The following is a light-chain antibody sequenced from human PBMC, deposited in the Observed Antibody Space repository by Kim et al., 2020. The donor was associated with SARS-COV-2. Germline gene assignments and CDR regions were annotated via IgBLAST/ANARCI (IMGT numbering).Light chain of an antibody. CDR2: QDS. CDR3: QAWDSSTVV. CDR1: KLGDKY. Sequence: VSPGQTASRTCSGDKLGDKYACWYRQKPGQSPVLGIYQDSKRPSGIPERFSGSNSGNTATLTISGTQAMDEADYYCQAWDSSTVVFGGGTQLTVL. J-gene: IGLJ2*01. V-gene: IGLV3-1*01.